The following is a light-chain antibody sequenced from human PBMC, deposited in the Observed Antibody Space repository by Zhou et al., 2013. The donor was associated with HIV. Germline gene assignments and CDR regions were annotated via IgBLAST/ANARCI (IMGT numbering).Light chain of an antibody. V-gene: IGKV1-27*01. J-gene: IGKJ2*02. Sequence: DIQMTQSPSSLSASVGDRVTITCRASQGISNFLVWYQQKPGKVPKLLIYAASTLQSGDPTLGSVAVDLGRDFTLTISSLQPEDVATYDCQKYPRTFGPGDQAGDQT. CDR3: QKYPRT. CDR1: QGISNF. CDR2: AAS.